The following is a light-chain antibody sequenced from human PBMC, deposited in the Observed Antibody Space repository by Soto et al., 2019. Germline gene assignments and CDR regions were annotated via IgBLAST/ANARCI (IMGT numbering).Light chain of an antibody. CDR1: QSVSSSY. CDR3: QQYGSSTT. V-gene: IGKV3-20*01. J-gene: IGKJ4*01. Sequence: EIVLTQSPGTLSLSPGERATLSCRASQSVSSSYLAWYQQKPGHAPRLLIYGASSRATGIPDRFSGSGSGTDFTLTISRLEPEDFAVYYCQQYGSSTTFGGGTKVEIK. CDR2: GAS.